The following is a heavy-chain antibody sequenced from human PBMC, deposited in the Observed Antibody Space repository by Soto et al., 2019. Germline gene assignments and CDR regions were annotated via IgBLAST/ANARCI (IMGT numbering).Heavy chain of an antibody. CDR1: VGSFSGYY. J-gene: IGHJ5*02. CDR3: ARNSHSDYFDLIA. Sequence: SETLSLTCAVYVGSFSGYYWSWIRQPPGKGLEWIGEINHSGSTNYNPSLKSRVTISVDTSKNQFSLKLSSVTAADTAVYYCARNSHSDYFDLIAWGLVTLVTVSS. V-gene: IGHV4-34*01. CDR2: INHSGST. D-gene: IGHD4-4*01.